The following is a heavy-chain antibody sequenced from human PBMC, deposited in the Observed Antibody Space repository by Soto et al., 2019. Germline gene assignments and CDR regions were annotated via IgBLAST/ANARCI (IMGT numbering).Heavy chain of an antibody. J-gene: IGHJ6*02. Sequence: APVKVSCKASGYTFTSYGISWVRQAPGQGLEWMGWISAYNGNTNYAQKLQGRVTMTTDTSTSTAYMELRSLRSDDTAVYYCARDEDYAYYYYYYGMDVWGQGTTVTVSS. V-gene: IGHV1-18*01. D-gene: IGHD4-17*01. CDR3: ARDEDYAYYYYYYGMDV. CDR1: GYTFTSYG. CDR2: ISAYNGNT.